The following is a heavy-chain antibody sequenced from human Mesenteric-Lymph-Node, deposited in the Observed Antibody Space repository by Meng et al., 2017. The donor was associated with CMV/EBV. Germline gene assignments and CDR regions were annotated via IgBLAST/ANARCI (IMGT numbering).Heavy chain of an antibody. CDR3: AREGLRGAFDI. CDR1: GFTFSSYS. V-gene: IGHV3-21*05. CDR2: IRSSSRII. J-gene: IGHJ3*02. Sequence: GESLKISCAASGFTFSSYSMNWVRQAPGKGLEWVSYIRSSSRIIYYADSVKGRFTISRDNAKNSLYLQMNSLRAEDTAVYYCAREGLRGAFDIWGQGTMVTVSS. D-gene: IGHD3-10*01.